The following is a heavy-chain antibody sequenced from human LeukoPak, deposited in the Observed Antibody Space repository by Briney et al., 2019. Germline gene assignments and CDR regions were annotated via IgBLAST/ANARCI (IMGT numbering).Heavy chain of an antibody. J-gene: IGHJ1*01. V-gene: IGHV4-30-4*01. CDR3: ARSLYGDYGYFQH. Sequence: SETLSLTCTVSGGSISSGDYYWCWIRQPPGKGLERIGYIYYSGSTYYNPSLKSRVTISVDTSKNQFSLKLSSVTAADTAVYYCARSLYGDYGYFQHWGQGTLVTVSS. CDR2: IYYSGST. D-gene: IGHD4-17*01. CDR1: GGSISSGDYY.